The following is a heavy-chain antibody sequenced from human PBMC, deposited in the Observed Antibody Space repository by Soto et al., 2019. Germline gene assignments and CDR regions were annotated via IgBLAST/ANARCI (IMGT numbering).Heavy chain of an antibody. D-gene: IGHD3-16*01. V-gene: IGHV3-23*01. Sequence: GGSLRLSCAASGFTFSSYAMSWVRQAPGKGLEWVSAISGSGGSTYYADSVKGRFTISRGNSKNTLYLQMNSLRAEDTAVYYCAKGMGGYYYYYMDVWGKGTAVTVSS. CDR1: GFTFSSYA. CDR2: ISGSGGST. CDR3: AKGMGGYYYYYMDV. J-gene: IGHJ6*03.